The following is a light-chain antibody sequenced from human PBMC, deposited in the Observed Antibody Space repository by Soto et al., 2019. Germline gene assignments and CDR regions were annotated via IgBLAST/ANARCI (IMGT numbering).Light chain of an antibody. CDR2: GAS. CDR1: QSVSSK. V-gene: IGKV3-15*01. Sequence: EIVMTKSPATLSVSPGERATLSCRASQSVSSKIAWYQQKPGQAPRLLIYGASTRATGIPARFSGSGSGTEFTLTISSLQSEDFAVYYCQQYNNWPPWAFGQGTKVDIK. CDR3: QQYNNWPPWA. J-gene: IGKJ1*01.